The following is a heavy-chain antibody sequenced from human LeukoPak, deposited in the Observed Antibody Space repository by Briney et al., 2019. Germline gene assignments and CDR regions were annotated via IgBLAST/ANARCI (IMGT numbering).Heavy chain of an antibody. Sequence: GGSLRLXCAASGFTFSTYEMNWVRQAPGKGLEWVSYISSTASTIHYADSVKGRFTISRDNAKNSLYLQMNSLTAEDTAIYYCARDGFNFADAFDAWGQGTLVTVSS. J-gene: IGHJ3*01. CDR3: ARDGFNFADAFDA. D-gene: IGHD5-24*01. V-gene: IGHV3-48*03. CDR2: ISSTASTI. CDR1: GFTFSTYE.